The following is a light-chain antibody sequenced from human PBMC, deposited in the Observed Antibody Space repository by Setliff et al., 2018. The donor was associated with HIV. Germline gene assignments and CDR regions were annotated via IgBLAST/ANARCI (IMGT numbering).Light chain of an antibody. CDR3: SSYTSSDTYV. CDR2: RVS. J-gene: IGLJ1*01. CDR1: SSDVGAYSL. Sequence: QSALAQPASVSGSPGQSITISCTGTSSDVGAYSLVSWYQQHPGKAPKFIIYRVSDRPSGISNRFSGSKSGNTASLTISGLQAEDEGDYYCSSYTSSDTYVFGTGTKVTVL. V-gene: IGLV2-14*01.